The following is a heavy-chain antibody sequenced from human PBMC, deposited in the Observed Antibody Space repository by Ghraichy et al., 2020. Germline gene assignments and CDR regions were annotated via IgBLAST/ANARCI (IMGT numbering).Heavy chain of an antibody. J-gene: IGHJ6*02. CDR3: ARDITYYDFWSGYSPRGGMDV. CDR1: GFTFSSYG. Sequence: GGSLRLSCAASGFTFSSYGMHWVRQAPGKGLEWVAVIWYDGSNKYYADSVKGRFTISRDNSKNTLYLQMNSLRAEDTAVYYCARDITYYDFWSGYSPRGGMDVWGQGTTVTVSS. D-gene: IGHD3-3*01. CDR2: IWYDGSNK. V-gene: IGHV3-33*01.